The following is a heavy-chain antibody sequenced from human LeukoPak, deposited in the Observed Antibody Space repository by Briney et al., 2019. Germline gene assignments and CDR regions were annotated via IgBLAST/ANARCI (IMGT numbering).Heavy chain of an antibody. CDR1: GGSISSGSYY. Sequence: SQTLSLTCTASGGSISSGSYYWSWIRQPAGKGLEWIGRIYTSGSTNYNPSLKSRVTISVDTSKNQFSLKLSSVTAADTAVYYCARGTDYYDSSGYYYTDYWGQGTLVTVSS. D-gene: IGHD3-22*01. CDR2: IYTSGST. J-gene: IGHJ4*02. CDR3: ARGTDYYDSSGYYYTDY. V-gene: IGHV4-61*02.